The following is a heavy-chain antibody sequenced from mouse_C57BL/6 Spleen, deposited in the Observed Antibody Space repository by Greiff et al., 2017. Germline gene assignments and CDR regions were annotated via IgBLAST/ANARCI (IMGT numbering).Heavy chain of an antibody. Sequence: QVQLQQSGTELVKPGASVKLSCKASGYTFTSSWMHWVKQRPGQGLEWIGNINPSNGGTNYNEKFKSKATLTVDKSSSTAYMQLSSLTSEDSAVYYCARSTTVVATRAMDYWGQGTSVTVSS. CDR2: INPSNGGT. D-gene: IGHD1-1*01. V-gene: IGHV1-53*01. J-gene: IGHJ4*01. CDR3: ARSTTVVATRAMDY. CDR1: GYTFTSSW.